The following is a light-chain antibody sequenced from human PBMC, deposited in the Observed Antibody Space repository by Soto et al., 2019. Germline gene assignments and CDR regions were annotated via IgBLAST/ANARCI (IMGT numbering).Light chain of an antibody. CDR1: QTIMTY. V-gene: IGKV1-39*01. CDR3: QQSYNSPQT. Sequence: DIHMTQSPSSLSASVGDEVPITCRASQTIMTYLNWYQLKPGKPPRLLIYAASSLQSGVPSRFSGSGSGTDFTLTISSLQPEDFATYSCQQSYNSPQTFGQGTKVDIK. J-gene: IGKJ1*01. CDR2: AAS.